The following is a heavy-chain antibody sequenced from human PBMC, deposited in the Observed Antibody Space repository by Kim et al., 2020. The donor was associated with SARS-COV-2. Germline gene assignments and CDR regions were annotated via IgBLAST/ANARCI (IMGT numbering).Heavy chain of an antibody. CDR2: ISSSSSYI. D-gene: IGHD1-26*01. CDR1: GFTFSSYS. Sequence: GGSLRLSCAASGFTFSSYSMNWVRQAPGKGLEWVSSISSSSSYIYYADSVKGRFTISRDNAKNSLYLQMNSLRAEDTAVYYCARGVRVGATGDDYWGQGTLVTVSS. CDR3: ARGVRVGATGDDY. J-gene: IGHJ4*02. V-gene: IGHV3-21*01.